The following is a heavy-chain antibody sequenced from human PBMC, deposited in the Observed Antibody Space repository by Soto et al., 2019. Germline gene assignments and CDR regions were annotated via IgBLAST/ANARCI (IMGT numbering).Heavy chain of an antibody. D-gene: IGHD6-13*01. CDR1: GGSIGSYY. CDR2: VYYSDGT. V-gene: IGHV4-59*01. CDR3: ARTESSSWSFFYYGIDV. J-gene: IGHJ6*02. Sequence: SETLSLTCTVTGGSIGSYYWSWIRQSPGRGLEWIGCVYYSDGTNYNPSLKSRATMSMDKSNNQFSLRLRSVTAADTAVYYCARTESSSWSFFYYGIDVWGQGTTVTVSS.